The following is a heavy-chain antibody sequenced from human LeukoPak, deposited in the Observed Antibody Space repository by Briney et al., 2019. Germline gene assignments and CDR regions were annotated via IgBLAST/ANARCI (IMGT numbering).Heavy chain of an antibody. V-gene: IGHV1-8*01. CDR1: GYTFTSYD. CDR2: MNPNSGNT. CDR3: ARAPGGHYYGSGSFDY. D-gene: IGHD3-10*01. J-gene: IGHJ4*02. Sequence: ASVKVSCKASGYTFTSYDINWVRQATGQGLEWMGWMNPNSGNTGYAQKFQGRVTMTRNTSISTAYMELSSLRSEDTAVYYCARAPGGHYYGSGSFDYWGQGTLVTVSS.